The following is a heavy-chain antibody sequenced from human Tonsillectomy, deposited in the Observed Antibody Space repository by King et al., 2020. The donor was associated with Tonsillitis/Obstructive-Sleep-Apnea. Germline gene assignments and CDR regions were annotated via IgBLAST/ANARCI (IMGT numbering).Heavy chain of an antibody. D-gene: IGHD3-16*01. CDR2: IDSGNST. CDR1: GITVSGNY. CDR3: AREGDGYYSYYMDV. J-gene: IGHJ6*03. V-gene: IGHV3-66*01. Sequence: VQLVESGGGLVQPGGSLRLSCAASGITVSGNYMSWVRQAPGKGLEWVSVIDSGNSTNYADSVKGRFIISRDNSKNTLYLQMNSLRAEDTAVYYCAREGDGYYSYYMDVWGKGTTVTVSS.